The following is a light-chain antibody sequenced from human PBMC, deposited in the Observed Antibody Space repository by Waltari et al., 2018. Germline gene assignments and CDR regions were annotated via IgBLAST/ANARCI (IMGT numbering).Light chain of an antibody. V-gene: IGKV2-30*02. CDR3: MQGTYWPYT. CDR2: KVS. CDR1: QSLFHSDGNTY. Sequence: QSLFHSDGNTYLMRLHQRPGQSPRRLIYKVSNQESGVPDRFSGSGSDTDFTLKISRVEADDVGVYYCMQGTYWPYTFGQGTRLDIK. J-gene: IGKJ2*01.